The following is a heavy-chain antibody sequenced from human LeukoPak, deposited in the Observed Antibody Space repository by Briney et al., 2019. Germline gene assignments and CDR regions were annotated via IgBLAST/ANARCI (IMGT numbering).Heavy chain of an antibody. CDR1: GGSISSGDYY. J-gene: IGHJ3*02. V-gene: IGHV4-30-4*01. CDR2: IYYSGST. D-gene: IGHD1-26*01. Sequence: SETLSLTCTVSGGSISSGDYYWSWIRQPPGKGLEWIGYIYYSGSTYYNPSLKSRVTISVDTSKNQFSLKLSSVTAADTAVYYCAREKGSYYQNDAFAIWCQGTMVTVSS. CDR3: AREKGSYYQNDAFAI.